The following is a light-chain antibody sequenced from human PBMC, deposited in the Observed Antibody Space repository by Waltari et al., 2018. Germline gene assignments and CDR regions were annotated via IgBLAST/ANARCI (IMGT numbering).Light chain of an antibody. CDR3: QQSYSTPWT. V-gene: IGKV1-39*01. J-gene: IGKJ1*01. CDR2: DAS. CDR1: QSISSY. Sequence: DIQMTQSPSSLSASVGDRVTITCRASQSISSYLNWYQQKPGEAPKLLIYDASSLQSGVPSRFSGSGSGTDFTLTISSLQPEDFATYYCQQSYSTPWTFGQGTKVEIK.